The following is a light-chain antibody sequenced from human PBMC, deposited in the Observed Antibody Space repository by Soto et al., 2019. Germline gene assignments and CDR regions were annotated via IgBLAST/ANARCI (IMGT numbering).Light chain of an antibody. Sequence: DDVLTQSPVSLPVTLGQPASISCRSSQSLVHCSGNTFLSWFFQTPGQSPRSLIYKVSSRDSGAPDRLSVSGSGTDFTLQITRVEAEDVGVYYFMQYTHLPHSLGQGTQLEIK. CDR3: MQYTHLPHS. CDR1: QSLVHCSGNTF. CDR2: KVS. V-gene: IGKV2-30*02. J-gene: IGKJ2*03.